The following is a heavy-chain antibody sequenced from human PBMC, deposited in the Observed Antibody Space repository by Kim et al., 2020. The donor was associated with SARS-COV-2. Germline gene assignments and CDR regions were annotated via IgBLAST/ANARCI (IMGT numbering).Heavy chain of an antibody. D-gene: IGHD3-9*01. V-gene: IGHV3-49*03. CDR3: TRDVYVLRYFDWLQTRTYYYYGMDV. J-gene: IGHJ6*02. Sequence: GGSLRLSCTASGFTFGDYAMSWFRQAPGKGLEWVGFIRSKAYGGTTEYAASVKGRFTIPRDDSKSIAYLQMNSLKTEDTAVYYCTRDVYVLRYFDWLQTRTYYYYGMDVWGQGTTVTVSS. CDR2: IRSKAYGGTT. CDR1: GFTFGDYA.